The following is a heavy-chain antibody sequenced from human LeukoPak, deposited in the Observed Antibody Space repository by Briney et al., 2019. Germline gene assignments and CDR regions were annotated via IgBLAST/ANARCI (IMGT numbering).Heavy chain of an antibody. Sequence: ASVKVSCKASGYTFTGYYMHWVRQAPGQGLEWMGWINPNSGGTNYAQKFQGRVTMTRDTSISTAYMELSRLRSDDTAVYYCARAPIQLWLRWFDPWGQGILVTVSS. CDR1: GYTFTGYY. CDR3: ARAPIQLWLRWFDP. V-gene: IGHV1-2*02. D-gene: IGHD5-18*01. J-gene: IGHJ5*02. CDR2: INPNSGGT.